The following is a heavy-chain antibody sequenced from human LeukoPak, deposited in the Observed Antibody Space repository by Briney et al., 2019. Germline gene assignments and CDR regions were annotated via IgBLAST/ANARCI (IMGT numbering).Heavy chain of an antibody. CDR2: ISSSSETI. V-gene: IGHV3-48*01. CDR3: ARTFDH. Sequence: GGSLRLSCAASGFTFSSYSMNWVRQAPGKGLEWVSYISSSSETIYYADSVKGRFTISRDNAKNSLYLQMNSLRAEDTAVYYCARTFDHWGQGTLVTVSS. CDR1: GFTFSSYS. J-gene: IGHJ4*02.